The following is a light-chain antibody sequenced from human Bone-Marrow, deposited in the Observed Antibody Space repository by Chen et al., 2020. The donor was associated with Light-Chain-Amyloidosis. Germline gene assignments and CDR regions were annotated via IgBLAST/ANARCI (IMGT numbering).Light chain of an antibody. CDR1: SGDVGTYDY. V-gene: IGLV2-14*01. J-gene: IGLJ1*01. CDR3: SSFTSSSSYV. Sequence: QSALTQPASVSGSPGPSLTLSCPGTSGDVGTYDYVSWYQQHPGKAPKVMMYAVSKRPSGVSNRFSGSKSGNTASLTISGLQAEDEADYYCSSFTSSSSYVFGPGTKVTVL. CDR2: AVS.